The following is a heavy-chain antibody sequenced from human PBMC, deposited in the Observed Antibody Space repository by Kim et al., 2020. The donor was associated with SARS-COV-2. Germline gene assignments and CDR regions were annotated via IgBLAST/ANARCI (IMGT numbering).Heavy chain of an antibody. CDR3: ARSRGAAAGTLDY. D-gene: IGHD6-13*01. CDR1: GFTFRSYS. Sequence: GGSLRLSCAASGFTFRSYSMNWVRQAPGKGLEWVSSISSSSSYIYYADSVKGRFTISRDNAKNSLYLQMNSLRAEDTAVYYCARSRGAAAGTLDYCGQGTLGTVSS. V-gene: IGHV3-21*01. CDR2: ISSSSSYI. J-gene: IGHJ4*02.